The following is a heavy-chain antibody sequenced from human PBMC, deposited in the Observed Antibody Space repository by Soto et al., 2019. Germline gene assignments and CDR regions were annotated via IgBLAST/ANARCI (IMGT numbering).Heavy chain of an antibody. J-gene: IGHJ5*02. Sequence: KPGGSLRLSCAASGFTFSSYSMNWVRQAPGKGLEWVSSISSSSSYIYYADSVKGRFTISRDNAKNSLYLQMNSLRAEDTAVYYCARDGERPYSSSWHNWFDPWGQGTLVTVSS. V-gene: IGHV3-21*01. CDR3: ARDGERPYSSSWHNWFDP. D-gene: IGHD6-13*01. CDR2: ISSSSSYI. CDR1: GFTFSSYS.